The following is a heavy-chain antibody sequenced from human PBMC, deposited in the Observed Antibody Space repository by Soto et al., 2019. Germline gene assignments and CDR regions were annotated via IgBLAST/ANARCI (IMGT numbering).Heavy chain of an antibody. V-gene: IGHV1-3*01. D-gene: IGHD3-9*01. Sequence: ASVKVSCKASGYTFTSYAMHWVRQAPGQRLEWMGWINAGNGNTKYSQKFQGRVTITRDTSASTAYMELSSLRSEDTAVYYCARDSDPVLRYFDRSSYYYMDVWGKGTTVTVSS. J-gene: IGHJ6*03. CDR3: ARDSDPVLRYFDRSSYYYMDV. CDR1: GYTFTSYA. CDR2: INAGNGNT.